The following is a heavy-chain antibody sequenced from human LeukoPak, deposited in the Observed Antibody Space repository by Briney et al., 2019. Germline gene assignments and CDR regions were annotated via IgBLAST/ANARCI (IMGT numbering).Heavy chain of an antibody. Sequence: SETLSFTCTVSGDSISSSYWGWIRQPAGKGLEWIGRIHTSGSTYYSPSLKSRVTMSVDTSTNQFSLKLSSVTADDTAMYYCARVRLGRGLDYWGQGTLVTVSS. CDR1: GDSISSSY. V-gene: IGHV4-4*07. J-gene: IGHJ4*02. D-gene: IGHD6-19*01. CDR2: IHTSGST. CDR3: ARVRLGRGLDY.